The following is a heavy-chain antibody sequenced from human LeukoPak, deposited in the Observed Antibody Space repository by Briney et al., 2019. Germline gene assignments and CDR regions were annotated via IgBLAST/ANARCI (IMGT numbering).Heavy chain of an antibody. Sequence: GESLKIFCRGSGYSFTSYWIGWVRQMPGKGLEWMGIIYPGDSDTRYSPYFQGQVTISADKSISTAYLQWSSLNASDTAMYYCARGKTYCSGGSCPDAFDIWGQGTMVTVSS. V-gene: IGHV5-51*01. CDR3: ARGKTYCSGGSCPDAFDI. CDR2: IYPGDSDT. CDR1: GYSFTSYW. J-gene: IGHJ3*02. D-gene: IGHD2-15*01.